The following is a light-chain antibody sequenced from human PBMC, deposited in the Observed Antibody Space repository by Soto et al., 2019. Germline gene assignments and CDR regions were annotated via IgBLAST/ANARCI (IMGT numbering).Light chain of an antibody. CDR2: EVS. J-gene: IGLJ1*01. Sequence: QSVLTQPASVSGSLGQSITISCTGTSTDFGGQNYVSWYQQHPGRAPKLILYEVSNRPSGISNRFSGSKSGNTASLTISGLQAEDVADYYCSSCVDVVTLEAFGPGTKVTVL. V-gene: IGLV2-14*01. CDR1: STDFGGQNY. CDR3: SSCVDVVTLEA.